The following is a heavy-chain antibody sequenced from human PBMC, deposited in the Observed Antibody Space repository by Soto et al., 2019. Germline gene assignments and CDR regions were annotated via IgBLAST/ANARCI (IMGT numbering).Heavy chain of an antibody. D-gene: IGHD6-6*01. V-gene: IGHV4-59*01. CDR2: IYYSGST. CDR3: VRGGYSSSPFDY. J-gene: IGHJ4*02. Sequence: SETLSLTCTVSGGSISSYYWSWIRQPPGKGLEWIGYIYYSGSTNYNPSLKSRVTISVDTSKNQFSLKLSSVTAADTAVYYCVRGGYSSSPFDYWGQGTLVTVSS. CDR1: GGSISSYY.